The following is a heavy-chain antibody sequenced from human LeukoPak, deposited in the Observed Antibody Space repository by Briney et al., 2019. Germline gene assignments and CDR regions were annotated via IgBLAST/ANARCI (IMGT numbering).Heavy chain of an antibody. CDR2: IYYSGST. CDR1: GGSISSGGYY. CDR3: ARARDRYPYYYYGMDV. V-gene: IGHV4-31*03. D-gene: IGHD2-2*02. Sequence: SETLSLTRTVSGGSISSGGYYWSWIRQHPGKGLEWIGYIYYSGSTYHNPSLKSRVTISVDTSKNQFSLKLSSVTAADTAVYYCARARDRYPYYYYGMDVWGQGTTVTVSS. J-gene: IGHJ6*02.